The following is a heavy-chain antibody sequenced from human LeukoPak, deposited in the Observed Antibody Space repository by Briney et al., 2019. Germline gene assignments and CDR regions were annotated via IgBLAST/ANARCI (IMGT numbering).Heavy chain of an antibody. CDR1: GYTFTGYY. D-gene: IGHD3-10*01. J-gene: IGHJ6*03. CDR2: INPNSGGT. V-gene: IGHV1-2*02. CDR3: ARDLYYGSGSYYYYYYYYMDV. Sequence: ASVKVPCKASGYTFTGYYMHWVRQAPGQGLEWMGWINPNSGGTNYAQKFQGRVTMTRDTSISTAYMELSRLRSDDTAVYYCARDLYYGSGSYYYYYYYYMDVWGKGTTVTISS.